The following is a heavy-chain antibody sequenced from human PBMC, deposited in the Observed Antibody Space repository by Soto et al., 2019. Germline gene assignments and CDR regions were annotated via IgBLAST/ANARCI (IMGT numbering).Heavy chain of an antibody. CDR3: ARGWTDYGGNSDY. J-gene: IGHJ4*02. D-gene: IGHD4-17*01. V-gene: IGHV3-33*01. CDR1: GFTFSSYG. Sequence: QVQLVESGGGVVQPGRSLRLSCAASGFTFSSYGMHWVRQAPGKGLEWVAVIWYDGSNKYYADSVKGRFTISRDNSKNTLYLQMNSLRAEDTAVYYCARGWTDYGGNSDYWGQGTLVTVSS. CDR2: IWYDGSNK.